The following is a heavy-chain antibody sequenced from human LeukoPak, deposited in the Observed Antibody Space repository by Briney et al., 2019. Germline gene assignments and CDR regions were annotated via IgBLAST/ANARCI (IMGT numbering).Heavy chain of an antibody. CDR3: ARSDRLRGATPFDY. CDR2: IIPIFGTA. Sequence: SVKVSCKASGGTFRSYAISWLRQAPGQGLAWMGRIIPIFGTANYAQNFQGTVTLTTDESTNTAYMELSSLRSEDAAVYYCARSDRLRGATPFDYWGQGTLVTVSS. V-gene: IGHV1-69*05. D-gene: IGHD1-26*01. J-gene: IGHJ4*02. CDR1: GGTFRSYA.